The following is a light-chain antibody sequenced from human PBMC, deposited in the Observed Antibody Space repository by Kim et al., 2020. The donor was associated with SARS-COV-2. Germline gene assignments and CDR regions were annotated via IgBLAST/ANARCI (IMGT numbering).Light chain of an antibody. V-gene: IGLV1-51*01. Sequence: QSVLTQPPSVSAPPGQKVTISCSGSSSNIGNNYVSWYQQLPGTAPKLLIYDNNKRPSGIPDRFSGSKSGTSATLGITGLQTGDEADYYCGTWDDSLTSVVFGGGTQLTVL. J-gene: IGLJ2*01. CDR2: DNN. CDR3: GTWDDSLTSVV. CDR1: SSNIGNNY.